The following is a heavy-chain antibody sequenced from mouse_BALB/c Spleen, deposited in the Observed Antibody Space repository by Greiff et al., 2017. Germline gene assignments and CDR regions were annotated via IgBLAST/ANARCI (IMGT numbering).Heavy chain of an antibody. Sequence: VQLQQSGAELARPGASVKLSCKASGYTFTSYWMQWVKQRPGQGLEWIGAIYPGDGDTRYTQKFKGKATLTADKSSSTAYMQLSSLASEDSAVYYCASYRYDGSDYAMDYWGQGTSVTVSS. J-gene: IGHJ4*01. V-gene: IGHV1-87*01. CDR2: IYPGDGDT. CDR1: GYTFTSYW. CDR3: ASYRYDGSDYAMDY. D-gene: IGHD2-14*01.